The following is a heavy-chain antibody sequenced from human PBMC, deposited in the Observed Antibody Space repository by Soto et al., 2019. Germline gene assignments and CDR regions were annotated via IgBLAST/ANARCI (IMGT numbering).Heavy chain of an antibody. CDR1: DGSVNTGNYY. Sequence: QVQLQESGPGLVKPSETLSLTCSVSDGSVNTGNYYWSWIRQPPGKGLEWIGHIYYIGTTNYNPSDKSRVTISVETSKNQFSMKVTSVTAADPAVYFCAREEKQLSRYGGDFDYWGQGILVTVSS. CDR3: AREEKQLSRYGGDFDY. J-gene: IGHJ4*02. CDR2: IYYIGTT. V-gene: IGHV4-61*01. D-gene: IGHD3-16*01.